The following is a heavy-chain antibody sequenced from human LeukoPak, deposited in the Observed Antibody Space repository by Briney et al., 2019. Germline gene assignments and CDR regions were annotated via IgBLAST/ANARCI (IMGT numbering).Heavy chain of an antibody. CDR1: GGSISSYY. CDR2: IYYGGST. J-gene: IGHJ4*02. CDR3: ARDSSVAGPYDY. V-gene: IGHV4-59*01. Sequence: SETLSLTCTVSGGSISSYYWSWIRQPPGKGLEWIGYIYYGGSTNYNPSLKSRVTISVDTSKNQFSLKLSSVTAADTAVHYCARDSSVAGPYDYWGQGTLVTVSS. D-gene: IGHD6-19*01.